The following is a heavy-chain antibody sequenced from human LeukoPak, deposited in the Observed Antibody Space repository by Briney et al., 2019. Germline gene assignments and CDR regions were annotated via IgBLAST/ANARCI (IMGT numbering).Heavy chain of an antibody. V-gene: IGHV4-59*08. CDR3: ARRYYYDSSGYYYYFDY. D-gene: IGHD3-22*01. CDR1: GGSMNSYY. CDR2: IYYSGNT. J-gene: IGHJ4*02. Sequence: SETLSLTCTVSGGSMNSYYWSWIRQPPGKGLEWIGYIYYSGNTNYNPSLKSRVTISVDTSKNQFSLKMNSVTAADTAVYYCARRYYYDSSGYYYYFDYWGQGTLVTVSS.